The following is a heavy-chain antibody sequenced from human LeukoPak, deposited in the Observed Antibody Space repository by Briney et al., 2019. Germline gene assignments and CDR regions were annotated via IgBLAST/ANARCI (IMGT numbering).Heavy chain of an antibody. J-gene: IGHJ4*02. Sequence: PSETLSLTCTVSGGAITGYYWSGLRQPPGKGLECIGYIYYSGSTNYNPSLKSRVTMSVDTSKKQFSLKLSSVTAADTAVYYCARGRPPHDYGTLFDYWGQGTLVTVSS. CDR3: ARGRPPHDYGTLFDY. V-gene: IGHV4-59*01. CDR2: IYYSGST. D-gene: IGHD4-17*01. CDR1: GGAITGYY.